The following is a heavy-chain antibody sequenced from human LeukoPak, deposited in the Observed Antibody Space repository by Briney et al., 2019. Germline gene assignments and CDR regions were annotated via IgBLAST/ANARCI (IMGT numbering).Heavy chain of an antibody. CDR1: GFTFSSYG. J-gene: IGHJ3*02. CDR2: ISYDGSNE. D-gene: IGHD2-21*01. Sequence: RGSLRLSCAVSGFTFSSYGMNWVRQAPGKGPEWVAGISYDGSNEYYADAVKGRFTITRDNSKNTLYLQMNSLRAEDTAVYYCARGKGYYSGTDSFDIWGQGTKVTVSS. V-gene: IGHV3-30*04. CDR3: ARGKGYYSGTDSFDI.